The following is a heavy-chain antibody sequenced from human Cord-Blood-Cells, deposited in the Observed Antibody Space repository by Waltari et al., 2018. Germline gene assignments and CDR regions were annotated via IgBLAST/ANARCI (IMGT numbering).Heavy chain of an antibody. J-gene: IGHJ6*02. V-gene: IGHV1-18*01. Sequence: QVQLVQSGAEVKKPGASVKVSCKASGYTFTSYGISWVRQAPGQGLEWMGWISAYNGNTNYAQKLQGRGTMTTDTATSTAYMELRSLRSDDTAVYYCARDEAGGGSYYYYYYGMDVWGQGTTVTVSS. D-gene: IGHD1-26*01. CDR3: ARDEAGGGSYYYYYYGMDV. CDR1: GYTFTSYG. CDR2: ISAYNGNT.